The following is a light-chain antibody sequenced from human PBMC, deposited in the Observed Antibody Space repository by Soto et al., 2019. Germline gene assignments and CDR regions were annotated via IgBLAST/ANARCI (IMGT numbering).Light chain of an antibody. V-gene: IGKV1-39*01. Sequence: IRMPQSKSSLSVSVGVGVSITCRVIETINDYLNWYQQKPGRARKLLVHAASTLQSGVTSRFSYSGSGIDFTLTISSLQPEDCATYSCHQSYTTPWTFGLGTKGDFK. CDR3: HQSYTTPWT. CDR1: ETINDY. CDR2: AAS. J-gene: IGKJ1*01.